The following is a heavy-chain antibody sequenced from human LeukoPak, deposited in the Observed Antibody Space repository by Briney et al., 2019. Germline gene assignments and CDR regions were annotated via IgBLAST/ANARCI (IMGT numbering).Heavy chain of an antibody. J-gene: IGHJ4*02. CDR3: ARHSTTCSGGSCYSGNYDY. V-gene: IGHV5-51*01. D-gene: IGHD2-15*01. Sequence: KTGESLKISCKGSGYNFTSYWIAWVRQMPGKGLEWMGIIYPGGSDTRYSPSFQGQVTISADKSISTAYLQWSSLKASDTAMYYCARHSTTCSGGSCYSGNYDYWGQGTLVTVSS. CDR2: IYPGGSDT. CDR1: GYNFTSYW.